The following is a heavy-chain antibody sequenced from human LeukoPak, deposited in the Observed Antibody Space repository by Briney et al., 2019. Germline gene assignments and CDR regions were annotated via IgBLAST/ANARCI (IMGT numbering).Heavy chain of an antibody. V-gene: IGHV3-23*01. Sequence: GGSLRLSCAAYGFTFSSYAMSWVRQAPGKGPEWVSAISGSGGSTYYADSVKGRFTISRDNSKNTLYLQMNSLRAEDTAVYYCAKGSYYYDSSGYYRIEYYFDYWGQGTLVTVSS. J-gene: IGHJ4*02. CDR3: AKGSYYYDSSGYYRIEYYFDY. D-gene: IGHD3-22*01. CDR2: ISGSGGST. CDR1: GFTFSSYA.